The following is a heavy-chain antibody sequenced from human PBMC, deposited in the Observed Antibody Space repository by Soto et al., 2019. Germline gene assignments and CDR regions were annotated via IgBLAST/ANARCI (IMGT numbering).Heavy chain of an antibody. CDR3: AKVGGSSSWPDNPIDY. V-gene: IGHV3-23*01. CDR2: ISGSGGST. CDR1: GFTFSSYA. J-gene: IGHJ4*02. Sequence: GGSLRLSCAASGFTFSSYAMSWVRQAPGKGLEWVSAISGSGGSTYYADSVKGRFTISRDNSKNTLYLQMNSLRAEDTAVYYCAKVGGSSSWPDNPIDYWGQGTLVTVSS. D-gene: IGHD6-13*01.